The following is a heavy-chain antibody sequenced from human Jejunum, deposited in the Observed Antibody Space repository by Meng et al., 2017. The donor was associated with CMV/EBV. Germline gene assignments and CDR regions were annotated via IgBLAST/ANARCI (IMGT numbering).Heavy chain of an antibody. V-gene: IGHV3-7*01. CDR1: FTVGRYW. D-gene: IGHD3-3*01. Sequence: FTVGRYWLAGVRQAPGKGPEWVANVNQDGGETYYVDSVKGRFTVSRDNAKNSLSLQMNSLRAEDTAVYYCARVEDFGSAHYGMDVWGQGTAVTVSS. CDR3: ARVEDFGSAHYGMDV. CDR2: VNQDGGET. J-gene: IGHJ6*02.